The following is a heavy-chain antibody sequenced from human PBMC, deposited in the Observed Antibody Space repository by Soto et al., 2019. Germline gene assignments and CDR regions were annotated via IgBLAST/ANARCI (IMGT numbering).Heavy chain of an antibody. CDR2: IWYDGSNK. Sequence: GGSLRLSCAASGFTFSNYGMHWVRQAPGKGLEWVAVIWYDGSNKYYADSVEGRFTISRDNSKNTLYLQMNSLRAEDTAVYYCARDDIPGRAVAIYGMDVWGQGTTVTV. J-gene: IGHJ6*02. V-gene: IGHV3-33*01. CDR1: GFTFSNYG. D-gene: IGHD6-19*01. CDR3: ARDDIPGRAVAIYGMDV.